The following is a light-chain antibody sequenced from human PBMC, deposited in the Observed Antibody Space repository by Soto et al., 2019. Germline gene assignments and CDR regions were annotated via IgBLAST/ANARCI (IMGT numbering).Light chain of an antibody. V-gene: IGLV2-14*01. CDR2: EVS. CDR1: SSDVSNYKY. Sequence: QSALTQPASVSGSPGQSITISCSGTSSDVSNYKYVSWYQHHPGKAPKLMIYEVSNRPSGVSNRFSGSKSGNTAALTISGLQAEDEADYYCTSYTSTSPWVFGGGTKVTVL. J-gene: IGLJ3*02. CDR3: TSYTSTSPWV.